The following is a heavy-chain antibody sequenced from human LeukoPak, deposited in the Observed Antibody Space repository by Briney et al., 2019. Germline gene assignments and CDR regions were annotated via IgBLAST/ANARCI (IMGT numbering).Heavy chain of an antibody. CDR1: GFTFSSYA. CDR2: IKQDGSEK. Sequence: GGSLRLSCAASGFTFSSYAMSWVRQAPGKGLEWVANIKQDGSEKYYVDSVKGRFTISRDNAKNSLYLQMNSLRAEDTAVYYCAREDRTYYYYYGMDVWGQGTTVTVSS. J-gene: IGHJ6*02. V-gene: IGHV3-7*01. CDR3: AREDRTYYYYYGMDV.